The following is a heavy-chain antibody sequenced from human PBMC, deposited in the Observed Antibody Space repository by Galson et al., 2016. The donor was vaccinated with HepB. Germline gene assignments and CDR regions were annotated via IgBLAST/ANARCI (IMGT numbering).Heavy chain of an antibody. J-gene: IGHJ4*02. CDR1: GFTFSNYG. CDR2: VSYSGGST. V-gene: IGHV3-23*01. Sequence: SLRLSCAASGFTFSNYGVSWVRQAPGKGLEWVSTVSYSGGSTYYADSVKGRFTISRDNSKNTLFLQMNSLRAEDTAIYYCAKRHYYGSGSFDYWGQGTLVTVSS. CDR3: AKRHYYGSGSFDY. D-gene: IGHD3-10*01.